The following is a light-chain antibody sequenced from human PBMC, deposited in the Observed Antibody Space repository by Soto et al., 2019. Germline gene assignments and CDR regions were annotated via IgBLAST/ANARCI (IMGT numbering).Light chain of an antibody. J-gene: IGKJ4*01. CDR3: QQYNNWPFT. V-gene: IGKV3D-15*01. CDR1: QSVSSN. CDR2: GAS. Sequence: EIVLTQSPGTLSLSPGERATLSCRASQSVSSNFLAWYQQKPGQAPRLLIYGASTRATGIPARFSGSGSGTEFTLTISSLQSEDFAVYYCQQYNNWPFTFGGGTKVDIK.